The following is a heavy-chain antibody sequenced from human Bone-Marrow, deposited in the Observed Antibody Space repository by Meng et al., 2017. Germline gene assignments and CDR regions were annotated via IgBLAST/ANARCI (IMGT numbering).Heavy chain of an antibody. D-gene: IGHD5-18*01. J-gene: IGHJ6*02. Sequence: GESLKISCAASGFTFSSYEMNWVRQAPGKGLEWVSYISSSGSTIYYADSVKGRFTISRDNAKNSLYLQMNSLRAEDTAVYYRARLAGYSYAIYYYYYGMDVWGQGTAVTVSS. CDR1: GFTFSSYE. CDR2: ISSSGSTI. V-gene: IGHV3-48*03. CDR3: ARLAGYSYAIYYYYYGMDV.